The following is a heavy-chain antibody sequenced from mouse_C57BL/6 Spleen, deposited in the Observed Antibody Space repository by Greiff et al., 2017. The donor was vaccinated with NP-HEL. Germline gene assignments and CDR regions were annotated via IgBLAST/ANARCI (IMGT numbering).Heavy chain of an antibody. D-gene: IGHD2-2*01. V-gene: IGHV1-50*01. Sequence: QVQLQQPGAELVKPGASVKLSCKASGYTFTSYWMQWVKQRPGQGLEWIGEIDPSDSYTNYNQKFKGKATLTVDTSSSTAYMQLSSLTSEDSAVYYCARSRGYDPAYWGQGTTLTVSS. J-gene: IGHJ2*01. CDR1: GYTFTSYW. CDR2: IDPSDSYT. CDR3: ARSRGYDPAY.